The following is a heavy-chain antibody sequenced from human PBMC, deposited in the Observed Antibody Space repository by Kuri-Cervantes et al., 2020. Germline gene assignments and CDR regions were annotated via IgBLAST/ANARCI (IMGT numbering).Heavy chain of an antibody. J-gene: IGHJ4*02. CDR1: GGSFANFG. CDR2: IIPLFGTP. V-gene: IGHV1-69*13. Sequence: SVKVSCKASGGSFANFGINWVRQAPGQGLEWMGGIIPLFGTPDYAAKFEGRVTITADESTSTAYMELSSLRSDDTAVYYCARGAFPGGAYYFDHWGQGTLVTVSS. CDR3: ARGAFPGGAYYFDH. D-gene: IGHD3-16*01.